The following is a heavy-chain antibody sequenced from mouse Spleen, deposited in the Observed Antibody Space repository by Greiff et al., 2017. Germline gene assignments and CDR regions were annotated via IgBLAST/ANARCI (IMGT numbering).Heavy chain of an antibody. CDR1: GYSITSGYD. J-gene: IGHJ4*01. CDR2: ISYSGST. CDR3: ARGNWDDAMDY. D-gene: IGHD4-1*01. V-gene: IGHV3-1*01. Sequence: EVKLMESGPGMVKPSQSLSLTCTVTGYSITSGYDWHWIRHFPGNKLEWMGYISYSGSTNYNPSLKSRISITHDTSKNHFFLKLNSVTTEDTATYYCARGNWDDAMDYWGQGTSVTVSS.